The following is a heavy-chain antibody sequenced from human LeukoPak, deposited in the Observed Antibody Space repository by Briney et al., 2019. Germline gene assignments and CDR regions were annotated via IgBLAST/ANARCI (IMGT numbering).Heavy chain of an antibody. J-gene: IGHJ4*02. Sequence: GGSLRLSCAASGFTFSSFPMSWVRQAPGKGLKWVSAISGHGGNTYYADSVKGRFTISRDNSKNTLYLQMNSLRAEDTAVYYCAKEPPKSCSSTTCSIDYWGQGTLVTVSS. CDR2: ISGHGGNT. CDR3: AKEPPKSCSSTTCSIDY. V-gene: IGHV3-23*01. D-gene: IGHD2-2*01. CDR1: GFTFSSFP.